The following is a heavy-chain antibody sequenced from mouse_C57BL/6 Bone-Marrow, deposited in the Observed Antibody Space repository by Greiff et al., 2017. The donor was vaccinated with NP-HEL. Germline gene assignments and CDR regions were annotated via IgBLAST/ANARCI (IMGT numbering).Heavy chain of an antibody. CDR2: IDPSDSET. Sequence: QVQLQQPGAELVRPGSSVKLSCKASGYTFTSYWMHWVKQRPIQGLEWIGNIDPSDSETHYNQKFKDKATLTVDKSSSTAYMQLSSLTSEDSAGYYCARLPDQATGYWGQGTTLTVSS. CDR1: GYTFTSYW. J-gene: IGHJ2*01. V-gene: IGHV1-52*01. CDR3: ARLPDQATGY. D-gene: IGHD3-2*02.